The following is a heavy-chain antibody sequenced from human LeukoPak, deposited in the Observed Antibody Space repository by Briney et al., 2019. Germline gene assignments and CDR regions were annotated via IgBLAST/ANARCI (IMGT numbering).Heavy chain of an antibody. J-gene: IGHJ4*02. V-gene: IGHV3-74*01. CDR3: ARDRGPRTGFMVREAYDY. D-gene: IGHD3-10*01. CDR1: GFTFSDYW. Sequence: GGFLRLSCAASGFTFSDYWIHWVRQAPGKGLVWVSRINTDGSITNYADSVKGRFSISRDNAKNTLYLQMSSLRAEDTAVYYCARDRGPRTGFMVREAYDYWGQGTLVTVSS. CDR2: INTDGSIT.